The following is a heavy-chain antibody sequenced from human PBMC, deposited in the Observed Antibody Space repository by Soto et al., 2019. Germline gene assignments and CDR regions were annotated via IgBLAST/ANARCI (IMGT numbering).Heavy chain of an antibody. CDR2: IYYSGST. CDR3: ARCGPRGDSAWPFDP. CDR1: GDSISSSSYY. V-gene: IGHV4-39*01. D-gene: IGHD2-21*02. J-gene: IGHJ5*02. Sequence: SETLSLTCTVSGDSISSSSYYWGWIRQPPGKGLEWIGSIYYSGSTYYNPSLKSRVTISVDTSKKQFSLKLSSVTAADTAVYYCARCGPRGDSAWPFDPWGLGTQVTVSS.